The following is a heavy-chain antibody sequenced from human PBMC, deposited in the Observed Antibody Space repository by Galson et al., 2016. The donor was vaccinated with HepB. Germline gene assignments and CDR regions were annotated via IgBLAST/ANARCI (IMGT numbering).Heavy chain of an antibody. CDR2: IRGSGGSL. J-gene: IGHJ6*02. CDR3: ARAVWLPLSGMDV. D-gene: IGHD3-10*01. Sequence: SLRLSCAASGFTFSSYWMHWVRQAPGKGLEWVSDIRGSGGSLYYADSVLGRFTISRDNSKNTLYLQMNSLRAEDTAVYYCARAVWLPLSGMDVWGQGTTVTVSS. CDR1: GFTFSSYW. V-gene: IGHV3-NL1*01.